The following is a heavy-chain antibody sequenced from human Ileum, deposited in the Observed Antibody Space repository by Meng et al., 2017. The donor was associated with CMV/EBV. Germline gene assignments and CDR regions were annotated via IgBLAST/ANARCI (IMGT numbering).Heavy chain of an antibody. Sequence: VQLQESGPGRVSPSQTLSLTCTVSVASVTRIHNYWSWIRQPPGKGLEWIGYISNTGNTFYNPSFESRVSISLDTSKNQFSLNLTSVTAADTGVFYCVRSSWYNWFDPWGQGALVTVSS. D-gene: IGHD6-13*01. V-gene: IGHV4-30-4*08. CDR3: VRSSWYNWFDP. CDR1: VASVTRIHNY. CDR2: ISNTGNT. J-gene: IGHJ5*02.